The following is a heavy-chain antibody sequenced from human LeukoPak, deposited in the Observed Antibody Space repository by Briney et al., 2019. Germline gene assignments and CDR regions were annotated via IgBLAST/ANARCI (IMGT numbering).Heavy chain of an antibody. D-gene: IGHD6-19*01. CDR2: IRYDGSNK. CDR1: GFTFSSYG. V-gene: IGHV3-30*02. CDR3: AKDHSSGWSTYYYYYGMDV. Sequence: GGSLRLSCAASGFTFSSYGMHWVRQAPGKGLEWVAFIRYDGSNKYYADSVKGRFTISRDNSKNTLYLQMNSLRAEGTAVYYCAKDHSSGWSTYYYYYGMDVWGQGTTVTVSS. J-gene: IGHJ6*02.